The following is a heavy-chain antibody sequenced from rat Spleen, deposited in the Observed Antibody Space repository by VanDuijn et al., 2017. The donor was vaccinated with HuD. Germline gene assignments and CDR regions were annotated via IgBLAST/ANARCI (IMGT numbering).Heavy chain of an antibody. J-gene: IGHJ2*01. D-gene: IGHD1-11*01. Sequence: EVQLVESGGGLVQPGRSLKLSCAASGFTFSDYGMPWVRQAPTKGLEWVASISYDGSNTYYRDSVKGRFTISRDNAKSTLYLQMDSLRSEDTATYFCARHRTEGSPFDYWGQGVMVTVSS. V-gene: IGHV5-29*01. CDR3: ARHRTEGSPFDY. CDR2: ISYDGSNT. CDR1: GFTFSDYG.